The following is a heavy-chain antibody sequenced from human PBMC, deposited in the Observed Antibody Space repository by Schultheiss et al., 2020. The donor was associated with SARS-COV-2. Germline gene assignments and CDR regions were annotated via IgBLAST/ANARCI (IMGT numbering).Heavy chain of an antibody. CDR1: GFTFSSYG. J-gene: IGHJ4*02. CDR2: IKQDGSEK. D-gene: IGHD3-16*01. Sequence: GGSLRLSCAASGFTFSSYGMHWVRQAPGKGLEWVANIKQDGSEKYYVDSVKGRFTISRDNAKNSLYLQMNSLRAEDTALYYCARVVIWDENIYDYWGQGTLVTVSS. CDR3: ARVVIWDENIYDY. V-gene: IGHV3-7*03.